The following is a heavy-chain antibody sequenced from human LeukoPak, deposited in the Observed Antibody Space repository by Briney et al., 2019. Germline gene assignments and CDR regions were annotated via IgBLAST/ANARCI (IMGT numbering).Heavy chain of an antibody. D-gene: IGHD5-24*01. Sequence: QPGGSLRLSCAASGFTVSSNYMSWVRQAPGKGLEWVSVIYSGGSTYYADSVKGRFTISRDNSKNTLYLQMNSLRAEDTAVYYCASYSPRWLQLKDYWGQGTLVTVSS. CDR3: ASYSPRWLQLKDY. J-gene: IGHJ4*02. CDR1: GFTVSSNY. V-gene: IGHV3-53*01. CDR2: IYSGGST.